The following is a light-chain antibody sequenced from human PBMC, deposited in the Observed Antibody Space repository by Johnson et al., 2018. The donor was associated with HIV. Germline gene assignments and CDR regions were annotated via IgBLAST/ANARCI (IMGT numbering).Light chain of an antibody. CDR2: GNV. Sequence: QAVLTQPPSASGTPGQRVTISCSGSSSNIANNTVNWYQHFPGTAPKLLMYGNVKRPSGIPDRFTGSKSGTSASLAISGLQAEDEADYYCAALDDSLNEYVFGTGTKVTFL. CDR1: SSNIANNT. J-gene: IGLJ1*01. CDR3: AALDDSLNEYV. V-gene: IGLV1-44*01.